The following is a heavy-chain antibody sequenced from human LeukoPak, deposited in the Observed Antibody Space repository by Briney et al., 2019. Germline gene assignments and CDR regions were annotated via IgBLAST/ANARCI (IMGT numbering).Heavy chain of an antibody. Sequence: SETLSLTCTVSGGTLSSSSYYWGWIRQPPGKGLEWIGSIYYSGSTYYNPSLKSRVTISVDTSKNQFSLKLTSVTAADTAVYYCARRGDYEFDSWGQGTLVTVSS. D-gene: IGHD4-17*01. J-gene: IGHJ4*02. CDR3: ARRGDYEFDS. V-gene: IGHV4-39*01. CDR2: IYYSGST. CDR1: GGTLSSSSYY.